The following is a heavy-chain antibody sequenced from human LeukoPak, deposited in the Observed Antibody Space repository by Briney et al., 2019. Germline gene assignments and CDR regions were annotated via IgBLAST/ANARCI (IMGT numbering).Heavy chain of an antibody. CDR3: ARDVGASGFDY. CDR1: GYTFTSYY. J-gene: IGHJ4*02. CDR2: IIPIFGTA. Sequence: AASVKVSCKASGYTFTSYYMHWVRQAPGQGLEWMGGIIPIFGTANYAQKFQGRVTITADKSTSTAYMELSSLRSEDTAVYYCARDVGASGFDYWGQGTLVTVSS. V-gene: IGHV1-69*06. D-gene: IGHD1-26*01.